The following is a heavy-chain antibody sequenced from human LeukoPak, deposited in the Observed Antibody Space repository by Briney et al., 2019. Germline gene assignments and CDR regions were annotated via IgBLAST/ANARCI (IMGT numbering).Heavy chain of an antibody. D-gene: IGHD4-17*01. V-gene: IGHV4-59*08. CDR1: GGSISSYY. CDR2: IYYSGST. CDR3: ARHLHDYGDQT. Sequence: SETLSLTCTVSGGSISSYYWSWIRQPPGKGLEWIGYIYYSGSTNYNPSLKSRVTISVDTSKNQFALKLSSVTAADTAVYYCARHLHDYGDQTWGQGTLVTVSS. J-gene: IGHJ5*02.